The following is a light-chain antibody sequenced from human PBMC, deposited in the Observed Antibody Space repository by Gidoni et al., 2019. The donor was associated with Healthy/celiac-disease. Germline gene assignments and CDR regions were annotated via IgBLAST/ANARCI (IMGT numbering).Light chain of an antibody. Sequence: EIVLMQSPGTLTLSPGERATLSCRASQSVCSSYLAWYQQKPGQAPRLLIYGASSRATGIPDTFSGSGSGTDFTLTISRLEPEDFAVYYCQQYGSSPPRLTFXGXTKVEIK. J-gene: IGKJ4*01. V-gene: IGKV3-20*01. CDR1: QSVCSSY. CDR3: QQYGSSPPRLT. CDR2: GAS.